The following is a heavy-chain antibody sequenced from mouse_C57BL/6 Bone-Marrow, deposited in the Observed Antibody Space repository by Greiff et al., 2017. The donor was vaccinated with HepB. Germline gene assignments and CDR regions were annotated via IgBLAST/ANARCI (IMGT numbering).Heavy chain of an antibody. CDR2: IHPSDSDT. D-gene: IGHD1-1*01. CDR1: GYTFTSYW. Sequence: VQLQQPGAELVKPGASVKVSCKASGYTFTSYWMHWVKQRPGQGLEWIGRIHPSDSDTNYNQKFKGKATFTVDKSSSTAYMQLSSLTSEDSAVYYCAIKGPYYYGSRSYAMDYWGQGTSVTVSS. CDR3: AIKGPYYYGSRSYAMDY. J-gene: IGHJ4*01. V-gene: IGHV1-74*01.